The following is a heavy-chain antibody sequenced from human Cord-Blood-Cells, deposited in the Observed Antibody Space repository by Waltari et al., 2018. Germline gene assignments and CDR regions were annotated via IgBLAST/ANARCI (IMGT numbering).Heavy chain of an antibody. CDR3: ARGPNDILTGYYGVDY. D-gene: IGHD3-9*01. CDR2: INHSGST. V-gene: IGHV4-34*01. CDR1: GGSFSGYY. Sequence: QVQLQQWGAGLLKPSETLSLTCAVYGGSFSGYYWSWIRQPPGKGLEGIGEINHSGSTNYTPSLKSRVTSSVDTSKNQFSLKLSSVTAADTAVYYCARGPNDILTGYYGVDYWGQGTLVTVSS. J-gene: IGHJ4*02.